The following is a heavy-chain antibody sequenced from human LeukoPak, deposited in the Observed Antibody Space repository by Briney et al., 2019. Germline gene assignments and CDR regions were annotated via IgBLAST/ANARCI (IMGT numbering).Heavy chain of an antibody. D-gene: IGHD5-18*01. Sequence: SETLSLTCTVSGGSISTYYWSWVRQPPGKGLEWIGYMYYSGSPNYNPSLKSRVTISVDTSKNQLSLKLSSVTAADTAVYYCATDVVMVTGALDIWGQGTMVTVSS. J-gene: IGHJ3*02. CDR2: MYYSGSP. V-gene: IGHV4-59*01. CDR3: ATDVVMVTGALDI. CDR1: GGSISTYY.